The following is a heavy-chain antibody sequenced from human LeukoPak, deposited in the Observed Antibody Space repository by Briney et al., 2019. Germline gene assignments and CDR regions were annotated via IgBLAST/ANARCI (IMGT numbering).Heavy chain of an antibody. CDR2: ISGSGGST. CDR3: AKAYYDFWSGYLFFDY. J-gene: IGHJ4*02. Sequence: GGSLRLSCAASGFIFSDYYMGWVRQAPGKGLEWVSAISGSGGSTYYADSVKGRFTISRDNSKNTLYLQMNSLRAEDTAVYYCAKAYYDFWSGYLFFDYWGQGTLVTVSS. CDR1: GFIFSDYY. D-gene: IGHD3-3*01. V-gene: IGHV3-23*01.